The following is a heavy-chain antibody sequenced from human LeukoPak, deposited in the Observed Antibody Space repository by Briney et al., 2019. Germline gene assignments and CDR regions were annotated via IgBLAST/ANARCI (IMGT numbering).Heavy chain of an antibody. CDR1: GYTFTRYY. J-gene: IGHJ5*02. V-gene: IGHV1-46*01. CDR3: ARGKGGFYYGSGSFHPNWFDP. CDR2: INPSVGST. D-gene: IGHD3-10*01. Sequence: ASVKVSSKASGYTFTRYYMHWVRQAPGQGLGWLGIINPSVGSTSYAQKFQGRVTMTRDTSTSTVYMELSSLRSEDTAVYYCARGKGGFYYGSGSFHPNWFDPWGQGTLVTVSS.